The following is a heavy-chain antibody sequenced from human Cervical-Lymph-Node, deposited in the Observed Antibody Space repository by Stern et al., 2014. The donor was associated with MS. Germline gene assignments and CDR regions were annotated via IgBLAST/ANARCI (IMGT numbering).Heavy chain of an antibody. D-gene: IGHD3-22*01. CDR3: ARHPRFDGNGYYYGHPTWYFDL. CDR2: IYPGDSDT. Sequence: VQLVQSGAEVKKSGESLKISCQASGYTFSNYWIAWVRQMPGKGLEWMGIIYPGDSDTRYSPSFKGQVTISADKSIYTAYLQWTSLEASDTAMYYCARHPRFDGNGYYYGHPTWYFDLWGRGTLVTVTS. CDR1: GYTFSNYW. J-gene: IGHJ2*01. V-gene: IGHV5-51*01.